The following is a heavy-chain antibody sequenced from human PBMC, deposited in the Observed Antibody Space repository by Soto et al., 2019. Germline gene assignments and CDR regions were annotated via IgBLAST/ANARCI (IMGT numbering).Heavy chain of an antibody. V-gene: IGHV3-66*01. CDR1: GFTVSSNY. CDR3: ARARTPFDFWSGYFPWYFDY. CDR2: IYSGSST. D-gene: IGHD3-3*01. Sequence: EVQLVESGGGLVQPGGSLRLSCAASGFTVSSNYMSWVRQAPGKGLEWVSVIYSGSSTYYEDSVKGRFTISRDNSQNTLYPQMNSLRAEDTAVYYCARARTPFDFWSGYFPWYFDYWGQGTLVTVSS. J-gene: IGHJ4*02.